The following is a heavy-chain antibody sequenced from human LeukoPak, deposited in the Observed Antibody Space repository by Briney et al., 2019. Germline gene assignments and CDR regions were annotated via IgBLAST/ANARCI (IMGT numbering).Heavy chain of an antibody. J-gene: IGHJ6*04. CDR2: INAGNGNT. CDR1: GYTFTSHA. CDR3: ARDPVAVAGRYYYYGMDV. D-gene: IGHD6-19*01. Sequence: GASVKVSCKASGYTFTSHAMHWVRQAPGQRLEWMGWINAGNGNTKYSQKFQGRVTITRDTSASTAYMELSSLRSEDTAVYYCARDPVAVAGRYYYYGMDVWGKGTTVTVSS. V-gene: IGHV1-3*01.